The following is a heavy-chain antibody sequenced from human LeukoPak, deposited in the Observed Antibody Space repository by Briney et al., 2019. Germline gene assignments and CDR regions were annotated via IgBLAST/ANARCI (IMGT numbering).Heavy chain of an antibody. J-gene: IGHJ4*02. CDR1: GYTLTGYY. V-gene: IGHV1-2*06. D-gene: IGHD6-19*01. CDR2: INPNSGGT. Sequence: GASVKVSCKASGYTLTGYYMHWVRQAPGQGLEWMGRINPNSGGTNYAQKFQGRVTMTRDTSISTAYMELSRLRSDDTAVYYCARAAAGTSYFDYWGQGTLVTVSS. CDR3: ARAAAGTSYFDY.